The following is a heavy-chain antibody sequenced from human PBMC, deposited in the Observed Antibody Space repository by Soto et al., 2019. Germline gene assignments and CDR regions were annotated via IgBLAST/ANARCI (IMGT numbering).Heavy chain of an antibody. Sequence: GASVKVSCTASGYTFTNFGIRWVRQAPGQGLEWMGIXXPSGGIANYAQKFQGRVTITADKSTSTAYMELSSLRSEDTAVYYCARDIATEQGVISGYSNYYYYYGMDVWGQGTTVTVSS. D-gene: IGHD3-22*01. CDR1: GYTFTNFG. J-gene: IGHJ6*02. V-gene: IGHV1-69*04. CDR3: ARDIATEQGVISGYSNYYYYYGMDV. CDR2: XXPSGGIA.